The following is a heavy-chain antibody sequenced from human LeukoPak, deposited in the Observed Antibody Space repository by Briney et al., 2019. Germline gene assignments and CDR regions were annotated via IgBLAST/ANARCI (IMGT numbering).Heavy chain of an antibody. CDR1: GFTFSSYG. Sequence: GGSLRLSCAASGFTFSSYGMPWVRQAPGKGLEWVAVIASDGGIKYYADSMKGRFTISRDNSKNTLYLQMNSLRAEDTAVYYCAKEISVAGMFDYWGQGTLVTVSS. V-gene: IGHV3-30*18. J-gene: IGHJ4*02. CDR2: IASDGGIK. CDR3: AKEISVAGMFDY. D-gene: IGHD6-19*01.